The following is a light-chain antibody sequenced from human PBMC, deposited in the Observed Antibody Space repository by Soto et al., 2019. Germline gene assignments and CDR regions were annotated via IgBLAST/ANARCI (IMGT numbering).Light chain of an antibody. J-gene: IGKJ5*01. CDR3: HQSGSSPWT. Sequence: EIVWTQSPGTLSLSQGERATLYCRASQSVSSSYLDWSQQKAGQAPRLLIYGASSRATGIPDRFSGSGSGTDFNLTISRLDTEDRAVYDGHQSGSSPWTFCQWTRLEIK. CDR1: QSVSSSY. V-gene: IGKV3-20*01. CDR2: GAS.